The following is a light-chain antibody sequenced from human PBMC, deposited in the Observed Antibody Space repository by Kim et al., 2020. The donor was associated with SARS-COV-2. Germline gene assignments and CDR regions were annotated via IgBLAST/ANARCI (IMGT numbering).Light chain of an antibody. CDR1: SSDVGAYKY. Sequence: GQSITIACAGTSSDVGAYKYDSWYQQHPGKAPKLLIYDVGDRPSGVSNRFSGSKSGNTASLTISGLQAEDEADYYCTSYTSSSTYVFGTGTKVTVL. V-gene: IGLV2-14*03. CDR2: DVG. CDR3: TSYTSSSTYV. J-gene: IGLJ1*01.